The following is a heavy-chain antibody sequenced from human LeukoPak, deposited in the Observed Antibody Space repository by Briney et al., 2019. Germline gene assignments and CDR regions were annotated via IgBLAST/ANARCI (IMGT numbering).Heavy chain of an antibody. CDR3: ARGAIWSGYWDY. CDR1: GYTFTSYD. J-gene: IGHJ4*02. Sequence: ASVKVSCKASGYTFTSYDINWVRQATGQGPEWMGWMNPNSGNTGYAQKFQGRVTMTRNTSISTAYMELSSLRSEDTAVYYCARGAIWSGYWDYWGQGTLVTVSS. D-gene: IGHD3-3*01. CDR2: MNPNSGNT. V-gene: IGHV1-8*01.